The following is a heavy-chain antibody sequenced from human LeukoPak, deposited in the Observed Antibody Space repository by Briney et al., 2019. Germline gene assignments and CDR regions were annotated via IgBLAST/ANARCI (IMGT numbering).Heavy chain of an antibody. CDR1: GFTFSNYA. CDR3: AKGTLKDCSSTSCYAVNSVYAY. J-gene: IGHJ4*02. Sequence: GGSLRLSCAASGFTFSNYAMSWVRQAPGKGLGWVSSMSGSGGSTYYADSVKGRFTISRDNSKNTLYLQMNNLRAEDTALYYCAKGTLKDCSSTSCYAVNSVYAYWGQGTLVTVSS. D-gene: IGHD2-2*01. CDR2: MSGSGGST. V-gene: IGHV3-23*01.